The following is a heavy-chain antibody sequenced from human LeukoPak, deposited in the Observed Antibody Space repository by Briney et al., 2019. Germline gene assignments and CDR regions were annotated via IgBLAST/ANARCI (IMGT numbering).Heavy chain of an antibody. J-gene: IGHJ4*02. D-gene: IGHD3-22*01. CDR1: GFTFSSYW. Sequence: PGGSRRLSCAAAGFTFSSYWMHWVRQAPGKGLGWVSRINSDGSSTSYADSVEGRFTISRDNAKNTLHLQMNSLRAEHTAVYYCARDPTYYYDSSGYIDYWGQGTLVTVSS. CDR3: ARDPTYYYDSSGYIDY. V-gene: IGHV3-74*01. CDR2: INSDGSST.